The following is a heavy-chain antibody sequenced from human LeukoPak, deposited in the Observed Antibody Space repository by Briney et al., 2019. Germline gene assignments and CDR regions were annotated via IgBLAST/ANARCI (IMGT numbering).Heavy chain of an antibody. J-gene: IGHJ4*02. CDR1: GGSISSSNW. D-gene: IGHD4-17*01. CDR2: IYYSGST. Sequence: SETLSLTCAVSGGSISSSNWWSWIRQPPGKGLEWIGYIYYSGSTYYNPSLKSRVTISVDTSKNQFSLKLSSVTAADTAVYYCARVRSTGDYVPDFFDYWGQGTLVTVSS. CDR3: ARVRSTGDYVPDFFDY. V-gene: IGHV4-30-4*01.